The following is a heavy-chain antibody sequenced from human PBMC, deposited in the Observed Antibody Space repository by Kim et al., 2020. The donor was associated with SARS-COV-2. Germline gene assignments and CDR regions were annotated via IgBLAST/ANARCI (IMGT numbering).Heavy chain of an antibody. CDR1: GGSISTGNW. D-gene: IGHD1-26*01. V-gene: IGHV4-4*02. Sequence: SETLSLTCAVSGGSISTGNWWTWVRLSPGMGLDWFGHTYHTGKTTYNPPLKSRVTMSVDKSKNQFSLMLISVTAADTAVYFCARDSRGYSASVGPTFDY. CDR3: ARDSRGYSASVGPTFDY. J-gene: IGHJ4*01. CDR2: TYHTGKT.